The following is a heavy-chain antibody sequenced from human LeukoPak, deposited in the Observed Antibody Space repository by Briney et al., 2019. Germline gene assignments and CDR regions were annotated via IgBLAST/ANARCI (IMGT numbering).Heavy chain of an antibody. CDR3: ARDRLDRNYYSGLDV. Sequence: GGSLRLSCAASGFTLSSYWMHWVRQAPGKGLVWVSRINSDESTYADSVKGRFTISRDNAKNTLYLQMNSLRAEDTAVYYCARDRLDRNYYSGLDVWGQGTTVTVSS. D-gene: IGHD2-2*03. CDR1: GFTLSSYW. J-gene: IGHJ6*02. CDR2: INSDES. V-gene: IGHV3-74*01.